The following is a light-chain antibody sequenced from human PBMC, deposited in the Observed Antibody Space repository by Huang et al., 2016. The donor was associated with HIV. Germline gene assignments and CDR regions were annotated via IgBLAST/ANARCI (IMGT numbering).Light chain of an antibody. Sequence: EIVLTQSPATLSLSPGERATLSCRASQSVSSYLAWYQQKPGQAPRLLIYDASNRATGIPAMFGGSGSGTDFTLTISSLEPEDFAVYYCQQRSNWSFGQGTKVEIK. J-gene: IGKJ1*01. CDR2: DAS. CDR1: QSVSSY. V-gene: IGKV3-11*01. CDR3: QQRSNWS.